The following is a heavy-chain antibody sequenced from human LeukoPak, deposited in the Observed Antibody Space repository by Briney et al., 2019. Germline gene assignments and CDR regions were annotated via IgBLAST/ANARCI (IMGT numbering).Heavy chain of an antibody. CDR1: GFTFSSNV. CDR3: ARGGRGYSYGYDY. CDR2: ISHDGNSK. V-gene: IGHV3-30-3*01. D-gene: IGHD5-18*01. Sequence: GGSLRLSCAASGFTFSSNVMHWVRQAPGKGLGWVAAISHDGNSKYYADSVKGRFTISRDNSKNTLYVQMNSLRADDTAVYYCARGGRGYSYGYDYWGQGTLVTVSS. J-gene: IGHJ4*02.